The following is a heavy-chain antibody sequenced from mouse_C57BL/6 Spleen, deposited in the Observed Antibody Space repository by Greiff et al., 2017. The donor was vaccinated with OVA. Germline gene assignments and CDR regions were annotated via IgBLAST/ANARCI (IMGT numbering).Heavy chain of an antibody. V-gene: IGHV5-6*01. D-gene: IGHD5-1*01. Sequence: VQLKESGGDLVKPGGSLKLSCAASGFTFSSYGMSWVRQTPDKRLEWVATISSGGSYTYYPDSVKGRFTISRDNAKNTLYLQMSSLKSEDTAMYYCARQEVPYAMDYWGQGTSVTVSS. CDR1: GFTFSSYG. J-gene: IGHJ4*01. CDR2: ISSGGSYT. CDR3: ARQEVPYAMDY.